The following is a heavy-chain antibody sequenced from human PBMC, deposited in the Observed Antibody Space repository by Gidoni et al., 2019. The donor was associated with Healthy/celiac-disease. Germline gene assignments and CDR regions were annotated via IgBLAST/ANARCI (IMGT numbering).Heavy chain of an antibody. Sequence: EVQLVESGGGLVQPGGSLRLSCAASGFTGSSNYMSWVRQAPGKGLEWVSVIYSGGSTYYADSVKGRFTISRDNSKNTLYLQMNSLRAEDTAVYYCARDCTGYIAVAGIAVCYWGQGTLVTVSS. CDR2: IYSGGST. CDR3: ARDCTGYIAVAGIAVCY. D-gene: IGHD6-19*01. J-gene: IGHJ4*02. V-gene: IGHV3-66*01. CDR1: GFTGSSNY.